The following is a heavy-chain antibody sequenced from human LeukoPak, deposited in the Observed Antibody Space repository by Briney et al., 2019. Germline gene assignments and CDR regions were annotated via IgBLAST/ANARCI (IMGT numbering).Heavy chain of an antibody. D-gene: IGHD6-19*01. CDR1: GFTFDDYA. V-gene: IGHV3-9*01. J-gene: IGHJ4*02. Sequence: PGGSLRLSCAASGFTFDDYAMHWVRQAPGKGLEWVSGISWNSGSIGYADSVKGRFTISRDNAKNSLYLQMNSLRAEDTALYYCAKDDVSGFGGSGWYYFDYWGQGTLVTVSS. CDR2: ISWNSGSI. CDR3: AKDDVSGFGGSGWYYFDY.